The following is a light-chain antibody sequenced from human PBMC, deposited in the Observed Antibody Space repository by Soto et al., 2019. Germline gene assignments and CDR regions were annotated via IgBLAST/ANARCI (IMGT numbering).Light chain of an antibody. CDR1: HSVGST. J-gene: IGKJ1*01. V-gene: IGKV3-11*01. CDR3: QQRSDWPWT. CDR2: DVS. Sequence: ETVMTQSPAILALSPGGRGPPPCRASHSVGSTLAWYQQKPGQAPRLLVYDVSNRATGIPARFSGGGSGTDFTLTISNLEPEDFAVYYCQQRSDWPWTFGQGTKVDIK.